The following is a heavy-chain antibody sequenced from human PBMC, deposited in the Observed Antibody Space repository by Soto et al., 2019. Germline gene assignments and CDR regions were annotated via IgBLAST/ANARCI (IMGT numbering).Heavy chain of an antibody. V-gene: IGHV5-10-1*01. D-gene: IGHD4-17*01. CDR1: GYSFPNYW. J-gene: IGHJ2*01. Sequence: RGESLKISCQGSGYSFPNYWINWVRQMPGKGLEWMGRIDPSDSNTNYSPSFQGHVTISADKSTYTTYLQWGSLKASDTAMYYCARLVDGDPYSYFDLWGRGTLVTVSS. CDR2: IDPSDSNT. CDR3: ARLVDGDPYSYFDL.